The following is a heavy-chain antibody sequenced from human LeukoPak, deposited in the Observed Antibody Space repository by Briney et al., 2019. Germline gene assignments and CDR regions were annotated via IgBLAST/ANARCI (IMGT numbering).Heavy chain of an antibody. CDR3: ARDRRWIQLWLGPDY. CDR1: GFTFSSYA. D-gene: IGHD5-18*01. J-gene: IGHJ4*02. CDR2: ISYDGSNK. V-gene: IGHV3-30-3*01. Sequence: GGSLRLPCAASGFTFSSYAMHWVRQAPGKGLEWEAVISYDGSNKYYADSVKGRFTISRDNSKNTLYLQMNSLRAEDTAVYYCARDRRWIQLWLGPDYWGQGTLVTVSS.